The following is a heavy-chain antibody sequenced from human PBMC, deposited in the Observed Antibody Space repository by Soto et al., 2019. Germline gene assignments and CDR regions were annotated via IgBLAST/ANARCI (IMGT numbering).Heavy chain of an antibody. CDR2: ISGSGGST. V-gene: IGHV3-23*01. Sequence: WGSLRLSCAASGFTFISYAIIFFRHSPFKWLEWVSAISGSGGSTCYADSVKGRFTISRDNSKNTLYLQMNSLRAEDTAVYYCATRGYDSSGYFGYFDYWGQGTLVTVSS. CDR1: GFTFISYA. CDR3: ATRGYDSSGYFGYFDY. D-gene: IGHD3-22*01. J-gene: IGHJ4*02.